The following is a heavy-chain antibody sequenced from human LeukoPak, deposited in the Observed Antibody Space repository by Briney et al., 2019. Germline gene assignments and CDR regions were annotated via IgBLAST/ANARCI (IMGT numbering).Heavy chain of an antibody. J-gene: IGHJ6*02. Sequence: PGGSLRLSCAASGFTFSSYAMSWVRQAPGKGLEWVSAISGSGGSTYYADSVKGRFTISRDNSKNTLYLQMNSLRAEDTAVYYCAKDRSSSSWYLSNWYYGMDVWGQGTTVTVSS. V-gene: IGHV3-23*01. CDR1: GFTFSSYA. CDR3: AKDRSSSSWYLSNWYYGMDV. CDR2: ISGSGGST. D-gene: IGHD6-13*01.